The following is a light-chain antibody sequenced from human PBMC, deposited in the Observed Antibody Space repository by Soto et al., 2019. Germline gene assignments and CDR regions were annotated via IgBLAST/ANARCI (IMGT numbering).Light chain of an antibody. J-gene: IGLJ1*01. CDR3: SSYTSTSTLYV. Sequence: QSALTQPASVSGSLGQSTTISCTGTSSDVGEYNYVSWYQQHPGIAPKLMIYEVRNRPSGVSNRFSGSKSGNTASLTISGLQSEDEADYYCSSYTSTSTLYVFGTGTKVTVL. V-gene: IGLV2-14*01. CDR1: SSDVGEYNY. CDR2: EVR.